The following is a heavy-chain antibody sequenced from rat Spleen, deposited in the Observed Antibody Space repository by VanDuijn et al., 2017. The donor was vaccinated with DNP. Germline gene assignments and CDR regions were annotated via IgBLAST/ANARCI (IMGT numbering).Heavy chain of an antibody. D-gene: IGHD4-3*01. V-gene: IGHV1-43*01. CDR1: GYSFTTYY. J-gene: IGHJ3*01. CDR2: IYTGSGGT. Sequence: QVQLQQSGAELAKPGSSVKISCKASGYSFTTYYIGWIKQTPGQGLEYLGYIYTGSGGTNYNEKFKGKATLTVDKSSSTAFMQLSSLTPDDSAVYYCASSWVGVRGIWFAFWGQGTLVTVSS. CDR3: ASSWVGVRGIWFAF.